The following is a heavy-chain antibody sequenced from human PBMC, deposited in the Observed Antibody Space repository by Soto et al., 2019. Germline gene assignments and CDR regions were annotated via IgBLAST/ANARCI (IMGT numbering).Heavy chain of an antibody. CDR2: ISGSGGNT. V-gene: IGHV3-23*01. D-gene: IGHD2-15*01. CDR1: GFTFSSYA. Sequence: EVQLLESGGGLVQPGGSLRLSCAASGFTFSSYAMIWVRQAPGKGLEWISDISGSGGNTHYADSVKGRFTIPKDTSNNMLYMQMSRLRAEDTAIYYCAKWAVVAARGWFDPWGQGTLVTVSS. CDR3: AKWAVVAARGWFDP. J-gene: IGHJ5*02.